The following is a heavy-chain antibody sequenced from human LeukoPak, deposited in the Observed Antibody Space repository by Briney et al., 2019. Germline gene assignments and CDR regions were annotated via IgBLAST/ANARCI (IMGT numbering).Heavy chain of an antibody. D-gene: IGHD5-24*01. CDR1: GFTFSSYS. CDR3: ARDRGVGYTPGGFDY. CDR2: ISSSSSYI. Sequence: GGSLRLSCAASGFTFSSYSMNWVRQAPGKGLEWVSSISSSSSYIYYADLVKGRFTISRDNAKNSLYLQMNSLRAEDTAVYYCARDRGVGYTPGGFDYWGQGTLVTVSS. J-gene: IGHJ4*02. V-gene: IGHV3-21*01.